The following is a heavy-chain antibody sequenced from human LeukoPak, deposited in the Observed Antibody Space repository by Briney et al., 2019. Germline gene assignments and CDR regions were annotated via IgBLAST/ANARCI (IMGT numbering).Heavy chain of an antibody. V-gene: IGHV4-59*12. CDR1: GGSISSYY. Sequence: SETLSLTCTVSGGSISSYYWSWIRQPPGKGLEWIGSIYYSGSTYYNPSLKSRVTISVDTSKNQFSLKLSSVTAADTAVYYCARLLGGYPAWGQGTLVTVSS. D-gene: IGHD3-22*01. CDR3: ARLLGGYPA. CDR2: IYYSGST. J-gene: IGHJ4*02.